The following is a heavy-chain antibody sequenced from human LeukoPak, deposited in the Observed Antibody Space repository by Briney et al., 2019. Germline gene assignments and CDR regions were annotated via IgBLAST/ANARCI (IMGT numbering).Heavy chain of an antibody. Sequence: PSETLSLTCTVSGYSISSGYHYGWIRQPPGKGLEWIGRVQQSGSTYYNPSLKSRVTISIASSRNQFSLKLTSVTAADTAVYYCGSQREWSLTEYHFDYWGQGTLVTVSS. V-gene: IGHV4-38-2*02. CDR1: GYSISSGYH. CDR2: VQQSGST. D-gene: IGHD3-3*01. CDR3: GSQREWSLTEYHFDY. J-gene: IGHJ4*02.